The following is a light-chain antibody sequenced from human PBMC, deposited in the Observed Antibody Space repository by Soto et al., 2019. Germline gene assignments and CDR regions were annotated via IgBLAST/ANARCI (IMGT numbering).Light chain of an antibody. CDR1: SSDVGGYNF. V-gene: IGLV2-11*01. J-gene: IGLJ1*01. CDR3: SSYTTSYFYV. Sequence: QSALTQPRSVSGSPGRSVTISCTGTSSDVGGYNFVSWYQQHPGKAPNLLIFDVTNRPSGVPDRFSGSKSGNTASLTISGLQAEDEADYYCSSYTTSYFYVFGPGTKVTVL. CDR2: DVT.